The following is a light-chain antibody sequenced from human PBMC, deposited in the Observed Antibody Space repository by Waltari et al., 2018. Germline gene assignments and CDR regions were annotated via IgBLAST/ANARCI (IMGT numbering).Light chain of an antibody. V-gene: IGKV3-20*01. CDR1: QSLRSNY. CDR3: QQFDDSQWS. Sequence: EIVLTQSPDSLSLSPGERAILSCRASQSLRSNYFAWYRQRPGQAPRLLIYGASKRATGIPDRFSGSGSGTDFTLTINRLEPVDFAVYYCQQFDDSQWSFGQGTKVELK. J-gene: IGKJ1*01. CDR2: GAS.